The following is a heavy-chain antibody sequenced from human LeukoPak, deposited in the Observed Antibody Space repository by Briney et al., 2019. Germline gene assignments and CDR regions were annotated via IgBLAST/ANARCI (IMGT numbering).Heavy chain of an antibody. D-gene: IGHD5-24*01. CDR2: FRSSGGTT. Sequence: GGSLRLSCAASGFTFSSYAMSWVRQAPGKGLEWVSSFRSSGGTTHYADSVKGRFTISRDDSKNTLSLQMNSLRAEDTAVYYCAKDLEMATVGYFDYWGQGTLVTVSS. CDR1: GFTFSSYA. V-gene: IGHV3-23*01. CDR3: AKDLEMATVGYFDY. J-gene: IGHJ4*03.